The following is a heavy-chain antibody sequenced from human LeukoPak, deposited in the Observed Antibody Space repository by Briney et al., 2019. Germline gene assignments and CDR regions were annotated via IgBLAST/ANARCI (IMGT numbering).Heavy chain of an antibody. V-gene: IGHV3-21*01. CDR2: ISSRSSYI. CDR1: GFTFSTYT. J-gene: IGHJ4*02. Sequence: GGSLRLSCAASGFTFSTYTMNWVRQAPGKGLEWVSSISSRSSYIYYADSVKGRFTISRDNAKNSLYLQMNSLRAEDTAVYYCARDLYSRRAYWGQGTLVTVSS. CDR3: ARDLYSRRAY. D-gene: IGHD6-13*01.